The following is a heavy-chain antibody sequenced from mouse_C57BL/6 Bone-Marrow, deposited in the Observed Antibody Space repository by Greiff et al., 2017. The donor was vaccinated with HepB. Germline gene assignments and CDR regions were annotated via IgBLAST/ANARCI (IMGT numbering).Heavy chain of an antibody. D-gene: IGHD1-3*01. Sequence: EVHLVESGEGLVKPGGSLKLSCAASGFTFSSYAMSWVRQTPGRGLEWVAYISSGGDYIYYEDTVKGRFTISRDNARNTLYLQMSSLKSEDTAMYYCTRAALAVAHFDYWGQGTTLTVSS. CDR1: GFTFSSYA. CDR2: ISSGGDYI. CDR3: TRAALAVAHFDY. J-gene: IGHJ2*01. V-gene: IGHV5-9-1*02.